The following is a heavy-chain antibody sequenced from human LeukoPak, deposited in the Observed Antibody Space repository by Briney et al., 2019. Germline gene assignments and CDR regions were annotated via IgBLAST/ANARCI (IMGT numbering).Heavy chain of an antibody. J-gene: IGHJ3*02. D-gene: IGHD3-22*01. Sequence: ESGPALVKPTQTLTLTCTFSGFSLRTSGMCVSWIRQPPGKALEWLARIDWDDDKYYSTSLKTRLTISKDTSKNQVVLTMTNMEAVDTATYYCARTTSPQNYYDSSGYYSAAFDIWGQGTMVTVSS. V-gene: IGHV2-70*11. CDR2: IDWDDDK. CDR3: ARTTSPQNYYDSSGYYSAAFDI. CDR1: GFSLRTSGMC.